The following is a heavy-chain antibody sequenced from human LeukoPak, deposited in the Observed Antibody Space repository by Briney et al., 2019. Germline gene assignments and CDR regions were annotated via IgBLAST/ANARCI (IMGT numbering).Heavy chain of an antibody. CDR3: ARSDVPRSYYYYGMDV. CDR1: GGSISSGGYY. CDR2: IYYSGST. J-gene: IGHJ6*02. Sequence: PSETLSLTCTVSGGSISSGGYYWSWIRQPPGKELEWIGYIYYSGSTNYNPSLKSRVTISVDTSKNQFSLKLSSVTAADTAVYYCARSDVPRSYYYYGMDVWGQGTTVTVSS. V-gene: IGHV4-61*08. D-gene: IGHD6-6*01.